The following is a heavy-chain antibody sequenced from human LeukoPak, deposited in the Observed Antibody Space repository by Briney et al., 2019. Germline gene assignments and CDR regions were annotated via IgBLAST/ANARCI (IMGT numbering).Heavy chain of an antibody. CDR3: ATDRGYTTFDI. Sequence: GVSLTLSCAASGITFRTSWMTWLGQAAGRGLKWVASMNGDETSVNYAESVRGRFTISRDNSKNSFFLQMNSLRVEDTAIYYCATDRGYTTFDIWGQGTLVSVSS. D-gene: IGHD3-10*01. J-gene: IGHJ4*02. CDR1: GITFRTSW. V-gene: IGHV3-7*01. CDR2: MNGDETSV.